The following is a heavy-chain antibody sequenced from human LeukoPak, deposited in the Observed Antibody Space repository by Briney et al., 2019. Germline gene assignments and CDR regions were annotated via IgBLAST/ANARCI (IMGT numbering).Heavy chain of an antibody. Sequence: TGGSLRLSCAASGFTFSSYWMNWVRQAPGKGLEWVAVISYDGSDKYYADSVKGRFTISRDNSKNTLYLQMNSLRAEDTAVYYCARPAGTYDYSYGMDVWGQGTTVTVSS. V-gene: IGHV3-30-3*01. J-gene: IGHJ6*02. CDR3: ARPAGTYDYSYGMDV. D-gene: IGHD6-19*01. CDR1: GFTFSSYW. CDR2: ISYDGSDK.